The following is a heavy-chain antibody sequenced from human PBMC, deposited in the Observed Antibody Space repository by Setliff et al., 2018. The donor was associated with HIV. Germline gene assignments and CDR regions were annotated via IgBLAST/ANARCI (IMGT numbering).Heavy chain of an antibody. CDR3: ERDHCSSSGCYEYSYDGMDV. J-gene: IGHJ6*02. D-gene: IGHD2-2*01. CDR1: GYTFNGYY. V-gene: IGHV1-2*02. CDR2: INPNSGGT. Sequence: ASVKVSCKASGYTFNGYYMHWVRQAPGQGLEWMGWINPNSGGTTYAQKFQGRVTMTRDTSISTAYMEVSRLRSEVSAVYYCERDHCSSSGCYEYSYDGMDVWGQGTTVTVSS.